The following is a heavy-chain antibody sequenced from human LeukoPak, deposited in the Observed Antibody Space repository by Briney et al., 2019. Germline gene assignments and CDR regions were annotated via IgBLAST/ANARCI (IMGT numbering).Heavy chain of an antibody. J-gene: IGHJ4*02. D-gene: IGHD3-3*01. Sequence: SETLSLTCTVSGGSTSSSSYYWGWIRQPPGKGLEWIGSIYYSGSTYYNPSLKSRVTISVDTSKNQFSLKLSSVTAADTAVYYCARQKWGVFGVVYNYWGQGTLVTVSS. CDR2: IYYSGST. V-gene: IGHV4-39*01. CDR3: ARQKWGVFGVVYNY. CDR1: GGSTSSSSYY.